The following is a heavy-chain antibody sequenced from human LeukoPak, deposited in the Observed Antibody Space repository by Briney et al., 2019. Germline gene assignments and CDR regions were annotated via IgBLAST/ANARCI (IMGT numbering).Heavy chain of an antibody. CDR3: AKDFSPKTTVYYFEY. Sequence: GGSLRLSCGASGLTFNNYGMHWVRQAPGKGLEWVAVVSYDGGSQRYADSVQGRFTISRDNSKNMVFLQMDSLRAEDTAVYYCAKDFSPKTTVYYFEYWGQGTLVTVSS. V-gene: IGHV3-30*18. J-gene: IGHJ4*02. CDR1: GLTFNNYG. CDR2: VSYDGGSQ. D-gene: IGHD4-17*01.